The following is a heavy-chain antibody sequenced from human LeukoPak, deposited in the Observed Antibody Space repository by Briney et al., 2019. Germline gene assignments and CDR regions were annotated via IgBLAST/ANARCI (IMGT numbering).Heavy chain of an antibody. CDR2: MNHNSGNT. D-gene: IGHD3-22*01. J-gene: IGHJ4*02. CDR3: ARGRPRSGYYY. V-gene: IGHV1-8*01. Sequence: ASVKVSCKASGYTFTSYDINWVRQATGQELEWMGWMNHNSGNTGYAQKFQGRVTMTRNTSISTAYMELSSLRSEDTAVYYCARGRPRSGYYYWGQGTLVTVSS. CDR1: GYTFTSYD.